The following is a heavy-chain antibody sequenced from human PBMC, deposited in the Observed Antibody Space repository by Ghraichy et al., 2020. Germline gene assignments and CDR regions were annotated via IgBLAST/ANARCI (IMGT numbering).Heavy chain of an antibody. V-gene: IGHV1-18*01. J-gene: IGHJ4*02. D-gene: IGHD4-17*01. CDR3: AWGTVTSTPFDY. CDR2: ISAYNGNT. CDR1: GYTFTSYG. Sequence: ASVKVSCKASGYTFTSYGISWVPQAPEQGLEWMGWISAYNGNTNYAQKLQGRVTMTTDTSTSTAYMELRSLRSDDTAVYYCAWGTVTSTPFDYWGQGTLVTVSS.